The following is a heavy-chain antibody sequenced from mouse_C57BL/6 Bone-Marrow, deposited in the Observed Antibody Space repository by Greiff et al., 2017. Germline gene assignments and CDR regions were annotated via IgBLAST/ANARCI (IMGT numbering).Heavy chain of an antibody. D-gene: IGHD1-1*01. J-gene: IGHJ2*01. Sequence: QVQLQQPGAELVMPGASVKLSCKASGYTFTSYWMHWVKQRPGQGLEWIGEIDPSDSYTNYNQKFKGKSTLTVDKSSSTAYMQLSSLTSEDSAVYYCARPSLRFYYFDYWGQGTTLTVSS. CDR1: GYTFTSYW. CDR2: IDPSDSYT. V-gene: IGHV1-69*01. CDR3: ARPSLRFYYFDY.